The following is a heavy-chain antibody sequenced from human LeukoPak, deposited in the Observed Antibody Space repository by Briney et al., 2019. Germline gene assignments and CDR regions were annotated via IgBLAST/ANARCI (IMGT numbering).Heavy chain of an antibody. D-gene: IGHD6-19*01. V-gene: IGHV4-61*02. Sequence: TSQTLSLTCTVSGGSISSGSYYWSWLRQPAGKGLEWIGRIYASGSTNYNPSLNSRVTISVDTSKNQFSLKLSSVTAADTAVYYCARDLLDSSGWPYYYYYYMDVWGKGTTVTISS. CDR2: IYASGST. CDR3: ARDLLDSSGWPYYYYYYMDV. CDR1: GGSISSGSYY. J-gene: IGHJ6*03.